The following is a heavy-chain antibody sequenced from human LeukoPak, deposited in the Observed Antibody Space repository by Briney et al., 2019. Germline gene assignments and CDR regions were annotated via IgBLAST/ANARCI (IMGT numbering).Heavy chain of an antibody. CDR3: VAGIAAAGEYFDY. D-gene: IGHD6-13*01. Sequence: SETLSLTCTVSGGSISNYYWSWIRQPAGKGLEWIGRIYTSGSTNYNPSLKSRVTISVDTSKNQFSLKLSSVTAADTAVYYCVAGIAAAGEYFDYWGQGTLVTVSS. V-gene: IGHV4-4*07. CDR1: GGSISNYY. J-gene: IGHJ4*02. CDR2: IYTSGST.